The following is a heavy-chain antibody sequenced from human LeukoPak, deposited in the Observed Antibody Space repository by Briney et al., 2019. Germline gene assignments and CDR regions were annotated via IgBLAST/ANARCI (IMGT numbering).Heavy chain of an antibody. D-gene: IGHD7-27*01. Sequence: SETLSLTCAVYGGSFSGYYWSWIRQPPGKGLEWIGEINHSASTNYNPSLKSRVTISVDTSKNQFSLKLSSVTAADTAVYYCASALQGPPWDYFDYWGQGTLVTVSS. CDR1: GGSFSGYY. V-gene: IGHV4-34*01. J-gene: IGHJ4*02. CDR3: ASALQGPPWDYFDY. CDR2: INHSAST.